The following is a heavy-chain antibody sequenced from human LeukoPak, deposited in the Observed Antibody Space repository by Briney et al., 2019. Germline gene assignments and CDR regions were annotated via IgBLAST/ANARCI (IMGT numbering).Heavy chain of an antibody. V-gene: IGHV4-34*01. CDR1: GGSFSGYY. Sequence: PTETLCLTCAVYGGSFSGYYWSWIRQPPGKGLEWIGEINHSGSTNYNPSLKSRVTISVDTSKNQFSLKLSSVTAADTAVYYCARVLKVDTAMESFDYWGQGTLVTVSS. D-gene: IGHD5-18*01. CDR3: ARVLKVDTAMESFDY. J-gene: IGHJ4*02. CDR2: INHSGST.